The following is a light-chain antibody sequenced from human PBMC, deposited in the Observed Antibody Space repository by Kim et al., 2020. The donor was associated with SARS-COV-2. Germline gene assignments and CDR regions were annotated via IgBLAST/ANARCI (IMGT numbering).Light chain of an antibody. Sequence: ASVGDRVTITGRASQDISRYLNWYQQKPGKDTKLLIYAASILQRGVPSRFSGSGSGTDFTLTIRSLQPEAFASYHCQQSYSTPRTFGQGTKVDIK. CDR3: QQSYSTPRT. CDR1: QDISRY. V-gene: IGKV1-39*01. CDR2: AAS. J-gene: IGKJ1*01.